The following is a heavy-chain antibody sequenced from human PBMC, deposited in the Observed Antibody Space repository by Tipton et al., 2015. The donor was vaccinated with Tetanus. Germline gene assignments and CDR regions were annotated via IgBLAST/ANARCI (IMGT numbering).Heavy chain of an antibody. V-gene: IGHV4-34*01. J-gene: IGHJ4*01. CDR3: ARGGIAAAGGGLDY. CDR2: ISDSGRK. D-gene: IGHD6-13*01. Sequence: TLSLTCAVYGGSLDGYYWSWIRQSPGKGLEWIGEISDSGRKNYKPTLKRRVTISVDTSKNQFSLKLSSVTAADTAVYYCARGGIAAAGGGLDYWGQGTLVTVSS. CDR1: GGSLDGYY.